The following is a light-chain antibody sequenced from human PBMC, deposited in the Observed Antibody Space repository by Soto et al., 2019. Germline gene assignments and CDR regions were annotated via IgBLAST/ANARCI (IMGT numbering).Light chain of an antibody. CDR3: QQYGSSPGT. V-gene: IGKV3-20*01. J-gene: IGKJ1*01. Sequence: EIVLTHSPGTLSLYPGERATLSCRASQSVSSSYLAWYQQKPGQAPRLLISGASSRATGIPDRFSGSGSGTDFTLTISRLEPEDFAVYYCQQYGSSPGTFGQGTKVDIK. CDR2: GAS. CDR1: QSVSSSY.